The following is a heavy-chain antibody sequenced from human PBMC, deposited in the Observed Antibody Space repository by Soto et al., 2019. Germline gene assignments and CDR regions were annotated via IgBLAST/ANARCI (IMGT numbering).Heavy chain of an antibody. CDR1: GFTFSGST. CDR3: ARGVYDFWSGPPKGLDY. Sequence: EVQLVESGGGLVQPGGSLKLSCAASGFTFSGSTLHWVRQASGKGREWVGHIRSKPNSYATSYAVSVKGRFTISRDDSRNTAYLQMNSLKTEDTAVYYCARGVYDFWSGPPKGLDYWGQGTVVTVSS. V-gene: IGHV3-73*02. D-gene: IGHD3-3*01. CDR2: IRSKPNSYAT. J-gene: IGHJ4*02.